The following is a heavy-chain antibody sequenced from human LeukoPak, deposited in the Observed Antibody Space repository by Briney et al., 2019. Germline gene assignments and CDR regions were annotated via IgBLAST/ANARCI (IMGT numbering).Heavy chain of an antibody. CDR1: GGSISSYY. CDR2: IYYSGST. V-gene: IGHV4-59*01. CDR3: ARQYYYDSSGYYGPDFDY. Sequence: SEALSLTCTVSGGSISSYYWSWIRQPPGKGLEWIGYIYYSGSTNYNPSLKSRVTISVDTSKNQFSLKLSSVTAADTAVYYCARQYYYDSSGYYGPDFDYWGQGTLVTVSS. J-gene: IGHJ4*02. D-gene: IGHD3-22*01.